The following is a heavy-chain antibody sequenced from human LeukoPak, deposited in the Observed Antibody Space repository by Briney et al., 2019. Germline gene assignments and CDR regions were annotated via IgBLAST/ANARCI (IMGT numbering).Heavy chain of an antibody. CDR3: ARGCGSASCPYFFDN. CDR2: ISPSSNTR. J-gene: IGHJ4*02. V-gene: IGHV3-21*01. CDR1: GFTFSSYA. D-gene: IGHD2-2*01. Sequence: PGGSLRLSCTASGFTFSSYAMTWVRQAPGKGLEWVSAISPSSNTRYYSDSVRGRFTVSRDNAWNSLYLQMDSLRAEDTAVYYCARGCGSASCPYFFDNWGQGTLVTVSS.